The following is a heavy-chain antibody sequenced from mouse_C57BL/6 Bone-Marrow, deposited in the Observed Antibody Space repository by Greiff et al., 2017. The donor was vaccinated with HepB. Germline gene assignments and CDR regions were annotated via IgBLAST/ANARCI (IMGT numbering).Heavy chain of an antibody. V-gene: IGHV5-16*01. Sequence: EVNVVESEGGLVQPGSSMKLSCTASGFTFSDYYMAWVRQVPEKGLEWVANINYDGSSTYYLDSLKSRFIISRDNAKNILYLQMSSLKSEDTATYYCARGGDYGSKDYFDYWGQGTTLTVSS. CDR2: INYDGSST. J-gene: IGHJ2*01. CDR3: ARGGDYGSKDYFDY. CDR1: GFTFSDYY. D-gene: IGHD1-1*01.